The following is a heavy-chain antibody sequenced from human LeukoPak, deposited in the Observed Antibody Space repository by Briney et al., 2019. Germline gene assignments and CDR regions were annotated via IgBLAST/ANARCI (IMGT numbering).Heavy chain of an antibody. CDR2: FYYSGST. CDR3: TRDSSSGWVGY. Sequence: SETLSLTCSVSGGSISNYYWSWIRQPSGRGLEWIGYFYYSGSTNYNPSLKSRVTISVDTSKNQFSLKLSSVTAADTAVYYCTRDSSSGWVGYWGQGTLVTVSS. CDR1: GGSISNYY. D-gene: IGHD6-19*01. J-gene: IGHJ4*02. V-gene: IGHV4-59*01.